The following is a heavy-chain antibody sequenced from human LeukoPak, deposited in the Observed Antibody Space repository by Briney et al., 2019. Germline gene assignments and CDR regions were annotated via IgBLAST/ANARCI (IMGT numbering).Heavy chain of an antibody. Sequence: ASVKVSCKASGYTFTGYYMHWVRQAPGQGLEWMGWINPNSGGTNYAQKFQGRVTMTRDTSIGTAYMELSRLRSDDTAVYYCARTGIGLKYFQHWGQGTLVTVSS. D-gene: IGHD3-10*01. CDR3: ARTGIGLKYFQH. J-gene: IGHJ1*01. V-gene: IGHV1-2*02. CDR2: INPNSGGT. CDR1: GYTFTGYY.